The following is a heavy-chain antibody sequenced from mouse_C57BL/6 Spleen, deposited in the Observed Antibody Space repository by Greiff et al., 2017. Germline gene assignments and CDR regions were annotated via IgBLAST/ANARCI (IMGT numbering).Heavy chain of an antibody. Sequence: VQLQQPGAELVRPGSSVKLSCKASGYTFTSYWMDWVKQRPGQGLEWIGNIYPADSETNYNQKFKDKATLTVDNSSSTAYMQLSSLTSEDSAFYSCAHLDYWGQGTTLTVSS. V-gene: IGHV1-61*01. J-gene: IGHJ2*01. CDR3: AHLDY. CDR2: IYPADSET. CDR1: GYTFTSYW.